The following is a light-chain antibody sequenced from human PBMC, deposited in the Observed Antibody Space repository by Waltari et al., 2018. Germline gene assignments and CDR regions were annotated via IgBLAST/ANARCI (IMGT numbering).Light chain of an antibody. J-gene: IGKJ4*01. CDR3: QQLNTYPLT. Sequence: DVQLTQSPSFLSASVGDRVTITCRASQGISTYLAWYQQKPGKAPKVLISAASTSQTGVPSRFSGSGSGTEFTLTISSLQPEDFATYYCQQLNTYPLTFSGGTKVEIK. CDR2: AAS. V-gene: IGKV1-9*01. CDR1: QGISTY.